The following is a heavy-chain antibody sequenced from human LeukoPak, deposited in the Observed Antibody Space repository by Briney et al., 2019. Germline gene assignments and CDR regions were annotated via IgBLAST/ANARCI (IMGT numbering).Heavy chain of an antibody. CDR3: ARGRGSSTSSNWFDP. V-gene: IGHV4-4*07. D-gene: IGHD2-2*01. CDR1: GGSISNYY. J-gene: IGHJ5*02. CDR2: IYTSGTT. Sequence: SETLSLTCALSGGSISNYYWSWIRQPAGKGLEWIGRIYTSGTTNYNPSLKSRVTMSVDTSKNQLSLKLSSVTAADTAVYYCARGRGSSTSSNWFDPWGQGTLVTVSS.